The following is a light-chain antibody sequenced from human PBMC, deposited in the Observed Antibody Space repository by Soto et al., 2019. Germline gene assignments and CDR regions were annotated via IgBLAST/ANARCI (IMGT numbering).Light chain of an antibody. J-gene: IGKJ4*01. CDR3: QQLNSYPLT. CDR2: AAS. CDR1: QDISSY. V-gene: IGKV1-9*01. Sequence: IQLTQSPSSLSASVGDRVTTTCRASQDISSYLAWYQQKPGRAPKVLIYAASTLQSGVPSRFSGSGSGTDFTLTISSLQPADFATYYCQQLNSYPLTFGGGTKVDIK.